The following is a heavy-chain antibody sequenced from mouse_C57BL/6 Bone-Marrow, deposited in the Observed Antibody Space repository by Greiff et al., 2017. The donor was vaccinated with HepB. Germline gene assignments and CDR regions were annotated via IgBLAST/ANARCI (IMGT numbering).Heavy chain of an antibody. CDR1: GFTFSSYT. J-gene: IGHJ2*01. Sequence: EVQLMESGGGLVKPGGSLKLSCAASGFTFSSYTMSWVRQTPEKRLEWVATISGGGGNTYYPDSVKGRFTISRDNAKNTLYLQMSSLRSEDTALYYCAVITTVVEDDFDYWGKGTTLTVSS. CDR2: ISGGGGNT. V-gene: IGHV5-9*01. D-gene: IGHD1-1*01. CDR3: AVITTVVEDDFDY.